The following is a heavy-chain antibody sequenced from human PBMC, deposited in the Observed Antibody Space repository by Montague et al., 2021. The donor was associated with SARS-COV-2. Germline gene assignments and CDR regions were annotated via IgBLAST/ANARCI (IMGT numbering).Heavy chain of an antibody. CDR1: GFTFSSFS. CDR2: ISFSGSER. J-gene: IGHJ4*02. CDR3: ARGTPYSDYHGSGTYLVGTPHYFDF. Sequence: SLRLSCAVSGFTFSSFSMHWVRQTPGKGLEWMAVISFSGSERYYADSVKGRFTASRDNSENSLYLHMNSLRSDDTAVYYCARGTPYSDYHGSGTYLVGTPHYFDFWGQGTLVTVSS. V-gene: IGHV3-30*04. D-gene: IGHD3-10*01.